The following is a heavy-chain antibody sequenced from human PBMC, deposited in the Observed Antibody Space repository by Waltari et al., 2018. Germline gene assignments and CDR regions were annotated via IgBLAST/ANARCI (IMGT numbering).Heavy chain of an antibody. J-gene: IGHJ3*02. CDR1: GFTFSSYS. CDR2: IRSSSSYI. CDR3: ARDVIAAAVNIAFDI. V-gene: IGHV3-21*01. Sequence: EVQLVESGGGLVKPGGSLRLSCAASGFTFSSYSMNWVRQAPGKGLEWVSSIRSSSSYISYADSVKGRFTISRDNAKNSLYLQMNSLRAEDTAVYYCARDVIAAAVNIAFDIWGQGTMVTVSS. D-gene: IGHD6-13*01.